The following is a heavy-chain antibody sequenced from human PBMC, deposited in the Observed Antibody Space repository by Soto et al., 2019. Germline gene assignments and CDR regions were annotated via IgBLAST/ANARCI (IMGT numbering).Heavy chain of an antibody. CDR2: IKQDGGET. CDR1: GFTFSSYY. J-gene: IGHJ4*02. D-gene: IGHD6-13*01. V-gene: IGHV3-7*03. Sequence: PGGSLRLSCAASGFTFSSYYLNWVRQAPGKGLEWVANIKQDGGETNYVDSVKGRFTISRDNGENSLYLQMDGLRAEDTAVYYCARGGSGVYSSSWFDYGGQGTLVTVSS. CDR3: ARGGSGVYSSSWFDY.